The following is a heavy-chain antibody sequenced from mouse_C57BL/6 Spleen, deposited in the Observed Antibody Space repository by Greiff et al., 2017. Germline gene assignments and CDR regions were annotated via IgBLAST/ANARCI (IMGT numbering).Heavy chain of an antibody. CDR3: ARPSYYGMGAMDY. V-gene: IGHV1-72*01. CDR1: GYTFTSYW. CDR2: IDPNSGGT. Sequence: QVQLKQPGAELVKPGASVKLSCKASGYTFTSYWMHWVKQRPGRGLEWIGRIDPNSGGTKYNEKFKSKATLTVDKPSSTAYMQLSSLTSEDSAVYYCARPSYYGMGAMDYWGQGTSVTVSS. D-gene: IGHD1-1*01. J-gene: IGHJ4*01.